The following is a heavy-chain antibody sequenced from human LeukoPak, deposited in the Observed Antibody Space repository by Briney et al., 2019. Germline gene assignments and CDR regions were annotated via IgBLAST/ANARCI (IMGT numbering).Heavy chain of an antibody. Sequence: SVKVSCKASGGTFSSYAISWVRQAPGQGLEWMGRIIPNLGIANYAQKFQGRVTITADKSTSTAYMELSSLRSEDTAVYYCARSHYGDYITGFDPWGQGTLVTVSS. CDR2: IIPNLGIA. D-gene: IGHD4-17*01. V-gene: IGHV1-69*04. J-gene: IGHJ5*02. CDR1: GGTFSSYA. CDR3: ARSHYGDYITGFDP.